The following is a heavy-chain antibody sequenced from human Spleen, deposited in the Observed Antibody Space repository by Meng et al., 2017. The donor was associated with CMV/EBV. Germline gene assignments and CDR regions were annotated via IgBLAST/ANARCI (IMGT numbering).Heavy chain of an antibody. CDR2: ITSSSNYI. V-gene: IGHV3-21*06. CDR1: GFTFSTYT. J-gene: IGHJ6*02. Sequence: GESLKISCAASGFTFSTYTMNWVRQAPGKGLEWVSSITSSSNYIYYADSVKGRFTISRDNAKNSLYLQMNSLRAEDTAVYYCARVNYYYGMDVWGQGTTVTVSS. CDR3: ARVNYYYGMDV.